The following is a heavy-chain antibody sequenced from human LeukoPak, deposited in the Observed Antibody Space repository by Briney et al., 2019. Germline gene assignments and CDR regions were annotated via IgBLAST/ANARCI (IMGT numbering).Heavy chain of an antibody. V-gene: IGHV4-31*03. Sequence: PSETLSLTCTVSGGSINSGGSYWSWIRQHPGKGLEWIGYIYYSGTTYYNPSLKSRVTISIDTSKNQFSLKLSSVTAADTAVYYCARHEMATSYYYYGMDVWGQGTTVTVSS. D-gene: IGHD5-24*01. CDR3: ARHEMATSYYYYGMDV. CDR2: IYYSGTT. J-gene: IGHJ6*02. CDR1: GGSINSGGSY.